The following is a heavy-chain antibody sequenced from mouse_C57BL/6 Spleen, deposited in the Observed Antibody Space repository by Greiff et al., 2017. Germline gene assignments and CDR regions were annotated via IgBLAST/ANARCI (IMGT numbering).Heavy chain of an antibody. Sequence: QVQLQQPGAELVRPGSSVKLSCKASGYTFTSYWMHWVKQRPIQGLEWIGNIDPSDSETHYNQKFKDKATLTVDKSSSTAYMQLSSLTSEDSAVYYCAKEGLRDGTHFDYWGQGTTLTVSS. CDR1: GYTFTSYW. D-gene: IGHD2-2*01. CDR3: AKEGLRDGTHFDY. J-gene: IGHJ2*01. CDR2: IDPSDSET. V-gene: IGHV1-52*01.